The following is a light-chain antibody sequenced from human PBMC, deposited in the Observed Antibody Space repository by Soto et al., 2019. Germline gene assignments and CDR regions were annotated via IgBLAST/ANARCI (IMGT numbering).Light chain of an antibody. V-gene: IGKV3-20*01. CDR2: GAS. CDR1: QTISDNH. Sequence: DIVLTQSPGTLSLSPGERATLSCRASQTISDNHLAWYQQKPGQSPRLLISGASVRAPGVPDRFSGSGSETDFTLTISRLEPEDFGFYYCQQYGSSTEISFGPGTKVDIK. J-gene: IGKJ3*01. CDR3: QQYGSSTEIS.